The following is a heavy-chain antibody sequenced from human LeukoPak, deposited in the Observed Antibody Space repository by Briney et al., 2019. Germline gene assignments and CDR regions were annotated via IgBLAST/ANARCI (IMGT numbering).Heavy chain of an antibody. CDR2: IYYSGST. J-gene: IGHJ2*01. V-gene: IGHV4-39*01. Sequence: SETLSLTCTVSGGSISSSSYYWGWIRQPPGKGLEWIGSIYYSGSTYYNPSLKSRVTISVDTSKNQFSLKLSSVTAADTAVYYCARRLGSGRQHPWYFDLWGRGTLVTVSS. CDR1: GGSISSSSYY. D-gene: IGHD6-19*01. CDR3: ARRLGSGRQHPWYFDL.